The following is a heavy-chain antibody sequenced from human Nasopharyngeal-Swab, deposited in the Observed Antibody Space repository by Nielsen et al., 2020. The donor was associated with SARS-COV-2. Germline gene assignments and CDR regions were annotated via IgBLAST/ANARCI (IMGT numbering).Heavy chain of an antibody. D-gene: IGHD6-19*01. CDR1: GYSFTSYW. V-gene: IGHV5-51*01. J-gene: IGHJ4*02. Sequence: GGSLRLSCKGSGYSFTSYWIGWVRQMPGKGLEWMGIIYPGDSDTRYSPSFQGQVTISADKSISTAYLQWSSLKASDTAMYYCAIHVNSIAVAGIDYWGQGTLVTVFS. CDR3: AIHVNSIAVAGIDY. CDR2: IYPGDSDT.